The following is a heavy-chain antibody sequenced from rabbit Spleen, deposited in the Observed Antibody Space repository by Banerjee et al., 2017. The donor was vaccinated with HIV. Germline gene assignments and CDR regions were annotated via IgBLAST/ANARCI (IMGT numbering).Heavy chain of an antibody. D-gene: IGHD4-2*01. CDR2: IYTGNGKT. J-gene: IGHJ4*01. Sequence: QSLEESGGDLVKPGASLTLTCTASGFSFSAGYYMCWVRQAPGKGLEWIGCIYTGNGKTYYASWAQGRFTISKTSSTTVTLQMTSLTVADTATYFCAREDSGDDVGWTYAGDLWGQGTLVTVS. CDR3: AREDSGDDVGWTYAGDL. V-gene: IGHV1S40*01. CDR1: GFSFSAGYY.